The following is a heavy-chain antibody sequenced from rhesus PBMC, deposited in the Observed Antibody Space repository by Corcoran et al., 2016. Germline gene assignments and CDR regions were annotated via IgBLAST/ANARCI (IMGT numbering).Heavy chain of an antibody. J-gene: IGHJ2*01. CDR3: ATDQGGRTTGGKSIWYFDL. Sequence: EVQLVQSGAEVKKPGASVKISCKASGYTFTDYYLHWVRQAPGKGLEWMGRVDPEDGEAIHAQKFQDRVTITAYTSTDTAYMELSSLRSEDTAVYYCATDQGGRTTGGKSIWYFDLWGPGTPITISS. D-gene: IGHD1-44*01. V-gene: IGHV1-111*02. CDR1: GYTFTDYY. CDR2: VDPEDGEA.